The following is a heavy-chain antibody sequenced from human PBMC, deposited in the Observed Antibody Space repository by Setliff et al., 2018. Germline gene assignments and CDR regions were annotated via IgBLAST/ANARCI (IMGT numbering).Heavy chain of an antibody. V-gene: IGHV3-21*01. D-gene: IGHD1-26*01. CDR2: ISSSSSYI. CDR1: GFTFSSYS. Sequence: GASLKISCAASGFTFSSYSMNWVRQAPGKGLEWVSSISSSSSYIYYADSVKGRFTISRDNAKNSLYLQMNSQRAEDTAVYYCARDRTGSYLLDYWGQGTLVTVSS. CDR3: ARDRTGSYLLDY. J-gene: IGHJ4*02.